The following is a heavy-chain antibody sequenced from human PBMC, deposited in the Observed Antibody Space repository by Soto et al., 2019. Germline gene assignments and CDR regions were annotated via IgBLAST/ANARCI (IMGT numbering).Heavy chain of an antibody. V-gene: IGHV1-46*01. D-gene: IGHD1-26*01. CDR3: ARDLGGAGGLDV. CDR2: INPSGGST. CDR1: GYTFTSYY. Sequence: QVQLVQSGAEVKKPGASVKVSCKASGYTFTSYYMHWVRQAPGQGLEWMGIINPSGGSTSYAQKFQGRVTMTRDTATSTVYMELSSLRSEDTAVYYCARDLGGAGGLDVWGQGTTVTVSS. J-gene: IGHJ6*02.